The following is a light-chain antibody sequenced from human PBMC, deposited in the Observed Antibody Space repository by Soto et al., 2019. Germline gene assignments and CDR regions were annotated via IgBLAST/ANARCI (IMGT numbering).Light chain of an antibody. J-gene: IGKJ5*01. V-gene: IGKV3-11*01. CDR2: DAS. Sequence: EIVLTHSPATLSLSPWEIATLSCRASQSVSSYLAWYQQKPGQAPRLLIYDASNRATGLPARFSGSGSGTDFTLTISSLQSEDFAVYYCQRYNSWPPITFGQGTRLEIK. CDR1: QSVSSY. CDR3: QRYNSWPPIT.